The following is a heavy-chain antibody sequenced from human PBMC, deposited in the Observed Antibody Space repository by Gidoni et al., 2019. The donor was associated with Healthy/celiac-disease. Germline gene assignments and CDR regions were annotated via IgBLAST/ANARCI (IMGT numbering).Heavy chain of an antibody. CDR1: GFTFSSYG. Sequence: QVQLVESGGGVVEPGRSLRLSCAASGFTFSSYGRHWVRQAPGKGLVWVAVISYDGSNKYYADSVKGRFTISRDNSKNTLYLQMNSLRAEDTAVYYCAKDHWPKQLWSQFDYWGQGTLVTVSS. J-gene: IGHJ4*02. CDR3: AKDHWPKQLWSQFDY. V-gene: IGHV3-30*18. D-gene: IGHD5-18*01. CDR2: ISYDGSNK.